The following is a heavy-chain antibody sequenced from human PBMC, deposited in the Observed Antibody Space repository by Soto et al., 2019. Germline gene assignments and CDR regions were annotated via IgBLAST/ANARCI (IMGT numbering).Heavy chain of an antibody. V-gene: IGHV1-69*13. D-gene: IGHD2-2*01. J-gene: IGHJ5*02. CDR1: GGTFSSYA. CDR3: ARATKYCSRGSCWFDP. Sequence: SVKVSCKASGGTFSSYAISWVRQAPGQGLEWMGGIIPIFGTANYAQKFQGRVTITADESTSTAYMELSSLRSEDTAVYYCARATKYCSRGSCWFDPWGQGTLVTVYS. CDR2: IIPIFGTA.